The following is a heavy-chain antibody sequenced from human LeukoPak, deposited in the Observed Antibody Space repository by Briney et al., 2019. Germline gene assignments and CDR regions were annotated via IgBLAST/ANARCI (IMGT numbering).Heavy chain of an antibody. J-gene: IGHJ5*02. CDR2: IYTSGST. V-gene: IGHV4-61*02. Sequence: SETLSLTCTVSGGSISSGSYYWNWIRQPAGKGLEWIGRIYTSGSTNYNPSLKSRVIISIDTSKNQFSLKLSSVTAADTAVYYCARSPIVVVPAAEFDPWGQGTLVTVSS. CDR3: ARSPIVVVPAAEFDP. D-gene: IGHD2-2*01. CDR1: GGSISSGSYY.